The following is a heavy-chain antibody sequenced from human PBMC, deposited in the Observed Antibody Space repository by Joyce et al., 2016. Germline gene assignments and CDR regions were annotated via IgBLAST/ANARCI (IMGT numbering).Heavy chain of an antibody. Sequence: QVQLQESGPGLVKSSETLSLTCTVSGGSVSDFYWSWIRQPAGKGLEWIGRIYISGSTHYNPSLRSRGTMSVDTSKNQFSLKLSSVTAADTAVYYCARWGRQLGDYYNGLDVWGQGTTVTVSS. J-gene: IGHJ6*02. CDR2: IYISGST. CDR3: ARWGRQLGDYYNGLDV. V-gene: IGHV4-4*07. D-gene: IGHD6-6*01. CDR1: GGSVSDFY.